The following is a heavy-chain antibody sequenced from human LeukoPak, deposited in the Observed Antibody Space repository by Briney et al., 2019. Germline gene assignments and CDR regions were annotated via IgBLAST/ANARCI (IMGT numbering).Heavy chain of an antibody. CDR1: GGSISSSSYY. Sequence: SETLSLTCTVSGGSISSSSYYWGWIRQPAGKGLEWIGRIYTSGSTNYNPSLKSRVTISVDTSKNQFSLKLSSVTAADTAVYYCARAGSGALRDWGQGTLVTVSS. D-gene: IGHD3-10*01. CDR2: IYTSGST. J-gene: IGHJ4*02. CDR3: ARAGSGALRD. V-gene: IGHV4-61*02.